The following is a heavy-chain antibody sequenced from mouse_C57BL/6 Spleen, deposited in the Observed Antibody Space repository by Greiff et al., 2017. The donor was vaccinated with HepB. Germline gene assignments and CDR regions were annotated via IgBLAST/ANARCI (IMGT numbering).Heavy chain of an antibody. V-gene: IGHV1-82*01. Sequence: VKVVESGPELVKPGASVKISCKASGYAFSSSWMNWVKQRPGKGLEWIGRIYPGDGDTNYNGKFKGKATLTADKSSSTAYMQLSSLTSEDSAVYFCARDSSGYVWFAYWGQGTLVTVSA. J-gene: IGHJ3*01. CDR3: ARDSSGYVWFAY. D-gene: IGHD3-2*02. CDR2: IYPGDGDT. CDR1: GYAFSSSW.